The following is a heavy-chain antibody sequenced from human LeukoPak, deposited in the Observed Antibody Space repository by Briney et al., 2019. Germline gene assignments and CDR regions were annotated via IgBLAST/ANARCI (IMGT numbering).Heavy chain of an antibody. D-gene: IGHD4-23*01. J-gene: IGHJ4*02. Sequence: GGSLRLSCAASGFTFSSYAMSWVRQAPGRGLDWVSAISGSGGNTYYADSVKGRFTISRDNSKNTLYLQMNSLRAEDTAVYYCAKDQYGGNPQYYFDYWGQGTLVTVSS. CDR1: GFTFSSYA. CDR3: AKDQYGGNPQYYFDY. V-gene: IGHV3-23*01. CDR2: ISGSGGNT.